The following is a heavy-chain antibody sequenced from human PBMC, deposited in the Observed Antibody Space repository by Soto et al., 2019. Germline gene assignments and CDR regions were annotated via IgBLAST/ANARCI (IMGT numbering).Heavy chain of an antibody. D-gene: IGHD3-10*01. CDR2: IWYDGSNK. J-gene: IGHJ6*02. CDR3: ARDFMVRGVILYYGMDV. CDR1: GFTFRSYG. Sequence: GSLRLACTASGFTFRSYGMHWVRQAPGKGLEWVAVIWYDGSNKYYADSVKGRFTISRDNSKNTLYLQMNSLRAEDTAVYYCARDFMVRGVILYYGMDVWGQGTKVTVSS. V-gene: IGHV3-33*01.